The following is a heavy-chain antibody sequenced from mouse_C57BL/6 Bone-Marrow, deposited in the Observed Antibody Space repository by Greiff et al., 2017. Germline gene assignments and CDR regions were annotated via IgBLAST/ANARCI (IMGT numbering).Heavy chain of an antibody. V-gene: IGHV5-9*01. CDR1: GFTFSSYT. Sequence: EVQLVESGGGLVKPGGSLKLSCAASGFTFSSYTMSWVRQTPEKRLEWVATISGGGGNTYYPDSVKGRFTISRDNAKNTLYLQMSSLRSEDTALYYCARHSAYYINYGFAYWGQGTLVTVSA. D-gene: IGHD2-5*01. CDR2: ISGGGGNT. CDR3: ARHSAYYINYGFAY. J-gene: IGHJ3*01.